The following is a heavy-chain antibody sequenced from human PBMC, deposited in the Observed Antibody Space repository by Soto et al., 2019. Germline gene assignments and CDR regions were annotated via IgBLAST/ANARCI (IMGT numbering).Heavy chain of an antibody. CDR3: ARDSPPVDY. CDR2: ISAYNGNT. Sequence: ASAKVSCTDSGYTLNNYGISWVRQAPGQGLEWMGWISAYNGNTNYAQKLQGRVTMTTDTSTSTAYMELRSLRSDDTAVYYCARDSPPVDYWGQGTLVTVSS. CDR1: GYTLNNYG. J-gene: IGHJ4*02. V-gene: IGHV1-18*01.